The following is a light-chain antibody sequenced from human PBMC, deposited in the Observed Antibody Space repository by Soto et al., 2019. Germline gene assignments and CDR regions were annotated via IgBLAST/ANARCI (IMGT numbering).Light chain of an antibody. Sequence: EIVLTQSPGTLCLPPGERATLSCRASQSVSSIYLAWYQQKPGRAPRLLIYSASIRATGIPARFSGSGSGTEFTLTISSLQPDDFATYYCQQYDSYSPWTFGQGTKVDIK. CDR1: QSVSSIY. J-gene: IGKJ1*01. CDR2: SAS. V-gene: IGKV3-20*01. CDR3: QQYDSYSPWT.